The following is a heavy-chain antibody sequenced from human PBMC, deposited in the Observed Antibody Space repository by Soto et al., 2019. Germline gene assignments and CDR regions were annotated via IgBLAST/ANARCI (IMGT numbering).Heavy chain of an antibody. CDR1: GFTFSSFA. Sequence: GGSLRLSCAASGFTFSSFAMSWVRQAPGKGLEWVSGISGTSSSAYYADSVKGRFTISRDNSKNTLYLQMNSLRAEDTAVYYCAKDQRFDFWSGYYADGFDYWGQGTVVTVSS. D-gene: IGHD3-3*01. V-gene: IGHV3-23*01. CDR2: ISGTSSSA. J-gene: IGHJ4*02. CDR3: AKDQRFDFWSGYYADGFDY.